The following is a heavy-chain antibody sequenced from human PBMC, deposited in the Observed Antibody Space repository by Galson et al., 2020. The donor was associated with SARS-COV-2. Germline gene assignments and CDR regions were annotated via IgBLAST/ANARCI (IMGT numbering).Heavy chain of an antibody. V-gene: IGHV3-53*05. D-gene: IGHD3-16*01. CDR1: GFTVSSNY. CDR3: AREKELGWGEFRSGFDY. CDR2: IYSGGST. J-gene: IGHJ4*02. Sequence: GESLKISCAASGFTVSSNYMSWVRQAPGKGLEWVSVIYSGGSTYYADSVKGRFTISRDNSKNTLYLQMNSLRAEDTAVYYCAREKELGWGEFRSGFDYWGQGTLVTVSS.